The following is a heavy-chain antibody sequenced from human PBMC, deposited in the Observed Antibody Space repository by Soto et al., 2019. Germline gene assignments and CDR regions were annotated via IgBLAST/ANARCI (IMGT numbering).Heavy chain of an antibody. CDR1: GGSFSGYY. Sequence: QVQLQQWGAGLLKPSETLSLTCAVYGGSFSGYYWNWIRQPPGKGLEWIGEINPSGSTNYNPSLKSRVTLSVDTSKNQFSLKLSSVTAADTAVYYCARGWGRIFDYWGQGTLVTVSS. J-gene: IGHJ4*02. CDR2: INPSGST. D-gene: IGHD7-27*01. V-gene: IGHV4-34*01. CDR3: ARGWGRIFDY.